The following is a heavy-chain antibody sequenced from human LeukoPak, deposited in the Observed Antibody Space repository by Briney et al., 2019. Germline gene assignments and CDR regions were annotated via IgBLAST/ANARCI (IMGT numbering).Heavy chain of an antibody. D-gene: IGHD6-13*01. Sequence: ASVKVSCKASGYTFTDYYLHWVRQAPGQGLQWMGWINPKSGGTSYAHMFQGRVTMTRDTSISTAYMELSRLRSNDTVVFYCAKDLRYSSSWSSGWFDPWGQGTLVTVSS. CDR1: GYTFTDYY. V-gene: IGHV1-2*02. J-gene: IGHJ5*02. CDR2: INPKSGGT. CDR3: AKDLRYSSSWSSGWFDP.